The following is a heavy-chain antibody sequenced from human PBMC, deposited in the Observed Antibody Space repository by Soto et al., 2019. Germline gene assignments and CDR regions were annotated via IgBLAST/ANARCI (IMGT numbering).Heavy chain of an antibody. J-gene: IGHJ4*01. CDR1: GYAFTTYG. D-gene: IGHD1-1*01. Sequence: QVQMVQSGDEVKKHGASVKVSCKGSGYAFTTYGITWVRLAHGQGLELRGWISAHNGNTNYEQKLQGRVTVTRDTSTRTAYMVLRSLRSYNQAVYYCARGRYGDYWGDGALVTVFS. CDR3: ARGRYGDY. CDR2: ISAHNGNT. V-gene: IGHV1-18*01.